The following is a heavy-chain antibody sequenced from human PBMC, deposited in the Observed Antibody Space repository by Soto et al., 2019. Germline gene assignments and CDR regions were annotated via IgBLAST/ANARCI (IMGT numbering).Heavy chain of an antibody. CDR3: ARVPVVAATRSFDY. D-gene: IGHD2-15*01. V-gene: IGHV3-21*01. CDR1: GFTFSSYS. Sequence: GGSLRLSCAASGFTFSSYSMNWVRQAPGKGLEWVSSISSSSSYIYYADSVKGRFTISRDNAKNPLYLQMNSLRAEDTAVYYCARVPVVAATRSFDYWGQGTLVTVSS. CDR2: ISSSSSYI. J-gene: IGHJ4*02.